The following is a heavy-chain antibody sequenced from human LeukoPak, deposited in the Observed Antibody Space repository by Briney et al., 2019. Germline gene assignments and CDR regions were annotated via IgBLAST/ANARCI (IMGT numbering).Heavy chain of an antibody. CDR3: ARVRGYSYGSPYYYMDV. Sequence: ASVKVSCKASGYTFTNYDINWVRQVTGQGLEWMGWMTPNSGDTDYAQRFQGRVTITTDESTSTAYMELSSLRSEDTAVYYCARVRGYSYGSPYYYMDVWGKGTTVTVSS. V-gene: IGHV1-8*01. CDR1: GYTFTNYD. D-gene: IGHD5-18*01. J-gene: IGHJ6*03. CDR2: MTPNSGDT.